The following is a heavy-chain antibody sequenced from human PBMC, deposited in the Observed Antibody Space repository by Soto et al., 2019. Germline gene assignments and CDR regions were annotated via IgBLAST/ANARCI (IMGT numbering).Heavy chain of an antibody. V-gene: IGHV3-64D*08. CDR1: GFTFSSYA. CDR2: ISSNGGST. J-gene: IGHJ4*02. CDR3: VKGNFLDYDFWSGYPPFDY. Sequence: PGGSLRLSCSASGFTFSSYAMHWVRQAPGKGLEYVSAISSNGGSTYYADSVKGRFTISRDNSKNTLYLQMSSLRAEDTAVYYCVKGNFLDYDFWSGYPPFDYWGQGTLVTVSS. D-gene: IGHD3-3*01.